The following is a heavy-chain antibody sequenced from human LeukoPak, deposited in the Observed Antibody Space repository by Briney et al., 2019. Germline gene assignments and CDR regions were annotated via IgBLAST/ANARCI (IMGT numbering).Heavy chain of an antibody. CDR2: ISSSSSYI. D-gene: IGHD2-15*01. Sequence: GGSLRLSCAASGFTLSSYAKSWVRQAPGKGLEWVSSISSSSSYIYYADSVKGRFTISRDNAKNSLYPQMNSLTAEDTAVYYCAAGGSSLLDYWGQGTLVTVSS. CDR1: GFTLSSYA. J-gene: IGHJ4*02. V-gene: IGHV3-21*01. CDR3: AAGGSSLLDY.